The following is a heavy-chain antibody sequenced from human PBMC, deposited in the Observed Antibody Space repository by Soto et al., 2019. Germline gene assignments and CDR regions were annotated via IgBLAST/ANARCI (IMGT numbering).Heavy chain of an antibody. D-gene: IGHD2-15*01. V-gene: IGHV3-74*01. CDR2: IKGDGSGI. Sequence: EVQLLESGGGLVPPGGSLRLSCAASGFIFSGYWMHWVRQAPGKGLVWVSRIKGDGSGISYADSVKGRFTIARDNVKKTLYLQMNSLRAEDTAVYYCARAIRSGGRCFLLDLWGQGTLVTVSS. J-gene: IGHJ5*02. CDR1: GFIFSGYW. CDR3: ARAIRSGGRCFLLDL.